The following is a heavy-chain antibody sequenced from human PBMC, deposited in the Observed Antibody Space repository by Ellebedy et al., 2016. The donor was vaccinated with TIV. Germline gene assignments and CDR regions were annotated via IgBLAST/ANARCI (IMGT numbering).Heavy chain of an antibody. Sequence: PGGSLRLSCAASGFTFSSYTMHWVRQAPGKGLEWVAVISYDGSEKYYVDSVKDRFTISRDISKNTRYLQMNSLRAEDTAVYYCARGDSGYDWLGAFDIWGQGTMVTVSS. CDR1: GFTFSSYT. CDR3: ARGDSGYDWLGAFDI. CDR2: ISYDGSEK. J-gene: IGHJ3*02. D-gene: IGHD5-12*01. V-gene: IGHV3-30-3*01.